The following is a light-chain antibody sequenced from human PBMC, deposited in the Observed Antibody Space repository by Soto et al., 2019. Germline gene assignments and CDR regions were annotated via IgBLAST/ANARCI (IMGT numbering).Light chain of an antibody. CDR2: AAS. CDR1: QGIRND. V-gene: IGKV1-6*02. J-gene: IGKJ4*01. CDR3: LQNYSPPLT. Sequence: AIPITQSPSYLSASVGDRVTITCRAIQGIRNDLGWHQQKTGKAPKLLIYAASTLKSGVPPRFSGSGSGTDFTLTISSLQTEDFATYYCLQNYSPPLTVGGGTKVDIK.